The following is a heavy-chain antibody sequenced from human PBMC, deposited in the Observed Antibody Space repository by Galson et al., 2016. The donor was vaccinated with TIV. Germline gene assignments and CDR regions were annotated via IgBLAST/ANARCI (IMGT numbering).Heavy chain of an antibody. CDR2: ISATGGST. V-gene: IGHV3-23*01. CDR3: AKTIAVSGVLINYFYYGMDV. Sequence: SLRLSCAASGFTFIDFAMHWVRQAPGKGLEWVSSISATGGSTYYADSVKGRFTTSRDNSKDQLYLQMNSLSAEDTAVYYCAKTIAVSGVLINYFYYGMDVWGQGTLVTVSS. D-gene: IGHD3-3*01. J-gene: IGHJ6*02. CDR1: GFTFIDFA.